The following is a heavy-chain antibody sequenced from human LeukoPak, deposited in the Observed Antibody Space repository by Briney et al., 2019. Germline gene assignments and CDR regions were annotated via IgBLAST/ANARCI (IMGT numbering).Heavy chain of an antibody. D-gene: IGHD1-26*01. CDR2: IRYDGSNK. CDR3: AKDLEVGATTWYFDY. V-gene: IGHV3-30*02. Sequence: PGGSLRLSCAASGFIFSSYGMHWVRQAPGKGLEWVAFIRYDGSNKYYADSVKGRFTISRDNSKNTLYLQMNSLRAEDTAVYYCAKDLEVGATTWYFDYWGQGTLVTVSS. CDR1: GFIFSSYG. J-gene: IGHJ4*02.